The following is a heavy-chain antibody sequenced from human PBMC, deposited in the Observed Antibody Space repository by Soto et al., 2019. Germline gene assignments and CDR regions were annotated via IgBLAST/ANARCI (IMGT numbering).Heavy chain of an antibody. CDR1: GFTFSGHT. CDR2: VMGGGGGT. D-gene: IGHD2-2*01. CDR3: AKGEGYCGTSGCFGYFAY. V-gene: IGHV3-23*01. J-gene: IGHJ4*02. Sequence: EVQLLESGGGLVQPGGTLRISCAASGFTFSGHTMSWVRQGPGKGLEWVSGVMGGGGGTYYADSVKGRFTISRDNSKNTLYLQMDSLRAEDTAVYYCAKGEGYCGTSGCFGYFAYWGQGTLVTVSS.